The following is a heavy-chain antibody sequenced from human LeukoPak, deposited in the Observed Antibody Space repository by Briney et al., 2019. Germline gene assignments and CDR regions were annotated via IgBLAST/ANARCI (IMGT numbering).Heavy chain of an antibody. V-gene: IGHV3-23*01. Sequence: PGGSLRLSCAASGFTFSSYVMNWVRQAPGKGLEWVSTINNSGGRTYYADSVKGRFTISRDNSKNTLYLQMNSLRAEDTAVYYCARDHYYYYMDVWGKGTTVTISS. CDR2: INNSGGRT. CDR3: ARDHYYYYMDV. CDR1: GFTFSSYV. J-gene: IGHJ6*03.